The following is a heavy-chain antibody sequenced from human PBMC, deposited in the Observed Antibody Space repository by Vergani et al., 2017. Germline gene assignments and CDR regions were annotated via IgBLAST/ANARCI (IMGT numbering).Heavy chain of an antibody. V-gene: IGHV4-34*01. CDR1: GESFTSYH. J-gene: IGHJ6*03. Sequence: QVQLQQWGGGLLKPSETLSLTCVVNGESFTSYHWTWIRQSPGEGLEWVGDIDHTGRPDYNPSLKSRLTMSVDKSRHQFSLTLNSVTATDTAIYFCARVNTETNGHLYYYYYIDVWGQGTAVTVS. D-gene: IGHD2-8*01. CDR2: IDHTGRP. CDR3: ARVNTETNGHLYYYYYIDV.